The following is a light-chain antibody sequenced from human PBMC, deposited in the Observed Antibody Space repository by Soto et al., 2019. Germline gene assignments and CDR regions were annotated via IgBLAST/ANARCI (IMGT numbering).Light chain of an antibody. CDR1: QSVSSSSY. CDR3: RQYGSSPSYT. J-gene: IGKJ2*01. CDR2: GAS. Sequence: EIVLTQSPGTLSLSPGERATLSCRASQSVSSSSYLAWYQQKPGRAPRLLIYGASSRATGIPDRFSGSGSAKDVTLTISRLEPEDFAVYYCRQYGSSPSYTFGQGTKLEIK. V-gene: IGKV3-20*01.